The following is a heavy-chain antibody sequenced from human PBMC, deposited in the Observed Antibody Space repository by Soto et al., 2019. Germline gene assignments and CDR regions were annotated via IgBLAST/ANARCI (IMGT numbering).Heavy chain of an antibody. J-gene: IGHJ4*02. V-gene: IGHV3-23*01. D-gene: IGHD3-10*01. CDR3: STFGSGVPGTIDY. Sequence: EVQLLESGGGLVQPGGSLRLSCAASGFIFSTYAMNWVRQAPGKGMACVSGISAGRATSYAESVKVRFTVSRDNTQNTVFLQMNSLGCEDTAVYYCSTFGSGVPGTIDYWGQGTPVTVSS. CDR1: GFIFSTYA. CDR2: ISAGRAT.